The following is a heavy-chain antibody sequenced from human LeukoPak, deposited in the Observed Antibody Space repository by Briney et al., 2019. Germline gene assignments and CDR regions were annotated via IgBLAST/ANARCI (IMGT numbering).Heavy chain of an antibody. CDR2: IYPDGRP. CDR1: GVTVSTIY. J-gene: IGHJ4*02. CDR3: ATLKGWYREGCFDY. Sequence: PGGSLRLSCAASGVTVSTIYMGWVRQAPGKGLDWVSVIYPDGRPYYAESVKGRFTISRDSSENTLFLRMNSLRAEGTAVYYWATLKGWYREGCFDYWGQGTLVTVSS. V-gene: IGHV3-53*01. D-gene: IGHD6-19*01.